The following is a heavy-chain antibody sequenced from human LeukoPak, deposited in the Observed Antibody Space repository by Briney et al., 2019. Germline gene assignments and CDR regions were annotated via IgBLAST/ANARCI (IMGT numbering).Heavy chain of an antibody. J-gene: IGHJ4*02. V-gene: IGHV4-38-2*02. Sequence: KSSETLSLTCTVPGYSISSGNYWGWIRQPPGKGLEWIGSIHHSGSTYYNPSLKSRVTISVDTSRNQFSLKLSSVTAADTAVYYCARLAWGRLDYWGQGTLVTVSS. CDR1: GYSISSGNY. CDR2: IHHSGST. CDR3: ARLAWGRLDY. D-gene: IGHD7-27*01.